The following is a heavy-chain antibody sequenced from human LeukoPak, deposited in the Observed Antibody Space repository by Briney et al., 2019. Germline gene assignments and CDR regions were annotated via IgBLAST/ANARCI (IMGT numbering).Heavy chain of an antibody. D-gene: IGHD2-2*01. V-gene: IGHV4-59*01. CDR3: ARGIESSTSWIDP. CDR1: GGSISRYY. CDR2: IYYSGST. Sequence: PSETLSLTCTVSGGSISRYYWSLIRQPPGKGLEGIGYIYYSGSTNYNPSLKSRVTISVDTSKNQFSLKLSSVTAADTAVYYCARGIESSTSWIDPWGQGTLVTVSS. J-gene: IGHJ5*02.